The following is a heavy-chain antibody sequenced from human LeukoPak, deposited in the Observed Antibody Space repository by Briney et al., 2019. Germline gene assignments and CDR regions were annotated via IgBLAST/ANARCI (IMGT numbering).Heavy chain of an antibody. CDR2: MNPNSGNT. CDR1: GYTFTSYD. D-gene: IGHD7-27*01. V-gene: IGHV1-8*01. J-gene: IGHJ6*02. CDR3: ARWTTTGDYYGMDV. Sequence: ASVKVSCKASGYTFTSYDINWVRQAPGQGLEWMGWMNPNSGNTGYAQKFQGRVTMTRNTSISTAYMELSSLRSEDTAVYYCARWTTTGDYYGMDVWGQGTTVTVSS.